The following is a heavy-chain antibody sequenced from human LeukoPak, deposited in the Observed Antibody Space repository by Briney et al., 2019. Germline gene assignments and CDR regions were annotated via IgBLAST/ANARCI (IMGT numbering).Heavy chain of an antibody. CDR3: ARARVEWYHAMDY. Sequence: GSLRLSCAASGFTFSSYAMSWIRQPPGKGLEWIGEINHSGSTNYNPSLKSRVTISVDTSKNQFSLKLSSVTAADTAVYYCARARVEWYHAMDYWGQGTLVTVSS. D-gene: IGHD3-3*01. CDR1: GFTFSSYA. CDR2: INHSGST. V-gene: IGHV4-34*01. J-gene: IGHJ4*02.